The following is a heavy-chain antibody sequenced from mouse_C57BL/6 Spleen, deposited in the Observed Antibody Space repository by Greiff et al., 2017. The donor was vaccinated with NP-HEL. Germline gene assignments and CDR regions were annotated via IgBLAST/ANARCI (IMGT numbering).Heavy chain of an antibody. CDR1: GFTFSDYG. CDR3: ASCGYDVDCDY. CDR2: ISSGSSTI. Sequence: EVHLVESGGGLVKPGGSLKLSCAASGFTFSDYGMHWVRQAPEKGLEWVAYISSGSSTIYYADTVKGRFTISRDNAKNTLFLQMTSLRSEDTAVYSCASCGYDVDCDYWGQGTTLTVSS. V-gene: IGHV5-17*01. J-gene: IGHJ2*01. D-gene: IGHD2-2*01.